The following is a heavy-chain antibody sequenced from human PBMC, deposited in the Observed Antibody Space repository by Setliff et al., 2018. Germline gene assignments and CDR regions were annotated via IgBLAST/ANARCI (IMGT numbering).Heavy chain of an antibody. D-gene: IGHD3-10*01. CDR1: GGSFSYYY. CDR2: INHSGST. Sequence: SETLSLTCAVYGGSFSYYYWTWIRQPPGKGLEWIGEINHSGSTIYNPSLKSRVTISVDTSKNQFSLKLSSVTAADTAVYSCARHVGIRGRGYNYYYYYMDVWGKGTTVTVSS. J-gene: IGHJ6*03. CDR3: ARHVGIRGRGYNYYYYYMDV. V-gene: IGHV4-34*01.